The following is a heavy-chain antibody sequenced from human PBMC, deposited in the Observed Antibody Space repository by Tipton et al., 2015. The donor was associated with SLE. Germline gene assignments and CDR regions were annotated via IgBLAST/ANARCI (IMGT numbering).Heavy chain of an antibody. CDR2: VFYSGNT. Sequence: TLSLICTVSGASMSGDYWSWIRQPPGGGLEWIGYVFYSGNTRYNPSLQSRVSISIDTSKSRFSLRLTSVTAADTAIYYCARHMSVTYANFDVCGQGTVVTVSS. CDR3: ARHMSVTYANFDV. J-gene: IGHJ3*01. CDR1: GASMSGDY. D-gene: IGHD2-21*02. V-gene: IGHV4-59*08.